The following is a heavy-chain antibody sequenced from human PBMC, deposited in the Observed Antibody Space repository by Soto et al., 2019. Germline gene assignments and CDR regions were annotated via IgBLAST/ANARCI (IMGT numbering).Heavy chain of an antibody. J-gene: IGHJ4*02. D-gene: IGHD6-13*01. V-gene: IGHV1-18*01. CDR1: GYTFTSYG. Sequence: EASVKVSCKASGYTFTSYGISWVRQAPGQGLEWMAWINPYNGNTKYAEKFLGRVTVTIDTSTATAYMEVGSLTSDDTAVFYCARVGVGLAAPRVWPYWGQGTPVTVSS. CDR2: INPYNGNT. CDR3: ARVGVGLAAPRVWPY.